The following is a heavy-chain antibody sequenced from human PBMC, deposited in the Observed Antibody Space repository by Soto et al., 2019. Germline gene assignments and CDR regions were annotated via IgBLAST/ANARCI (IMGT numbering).Heavy chain of an antibody. CDR1: GSTFSSYA. J-gene: IGHJ6*02. CDR3: AKVGGYSYTYYYYYGMDV. Sequence: GGSLRLSCAASGSTFSSYAMSWVRQAPGKGLEWVSAISGSGGSTYYADSVKGRFTISRDNSKNTLYLQMNSLRAEDTAVYYCAKVGGYSYTYYYYYGMDVWGQGTTVTVSS. V-gene: IGHV3-23*01. CDR2: ISGSGGST. D-gene: IGHD5-18*01.